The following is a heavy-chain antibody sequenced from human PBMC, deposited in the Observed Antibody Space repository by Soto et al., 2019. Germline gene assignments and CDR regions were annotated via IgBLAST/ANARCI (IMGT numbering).Heavy chain of an antibody. J-gene: IGHJ6*03. CDR1: GGTFSSYT. D-gene: IGHD3-9*01. V-gene: IGHV1-69*02. Sequence: SVKVSCKASGGTFSSYTISWVRQAPGQGLEWMGRIIPILGIANYAQKFQGRVTITADKSTSTAYMELSSLRSEDTAVYYCARNGKGTQGLRYFDRNHYYYYYMDVWGKGTTVTVSS. CDR2: IIPILGIA. CDR3: ARNGKGTQGLRYFDRNHYYYYYMDV.